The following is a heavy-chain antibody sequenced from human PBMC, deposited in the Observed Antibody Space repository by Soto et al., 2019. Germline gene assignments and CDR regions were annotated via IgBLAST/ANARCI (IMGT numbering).Heavy chain of an antibody. CDR2: IVVGSGNT. CDR1: AFPFTSSA. Sequence: SVKVSCKASAFPFTSSAVQWVRQARGQRLEWIGWIVVGSGNTGYAQKFQGRVTMTRNTSISTAYMELSSLRSEDTAVYYCARGGGYCSSTSCYTLGVMDVWGQGTTVTVSS. D-gene: IGHD2-2*02. CDR3: ARGGGYCSSTSCYTLGVMDV. J-gene: IGHJ6*02. V-gene: IGHV1-58*01.